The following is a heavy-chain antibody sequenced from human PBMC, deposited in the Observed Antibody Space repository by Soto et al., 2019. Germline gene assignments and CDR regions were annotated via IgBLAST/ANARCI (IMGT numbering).Heavy chain of an antibody. V-gene: IGHV4-59*01. D-gene: IGHD2-21*02. CDR3: ASTYCGGDCYVAQYYFDY. Sequence: PSETLSLTCTVSGGSISSYYWSWIRQPPGKGLEWIGYIYYSGSTNYNPSLKSRVTISVDTSKNQFSLKLSSVTAADTAVYYCASTYCGGDCYVAQYYFDYWGQGTLVTVSS. CDR1: GGSISSYY. J-gene: IGHJ4*02. CDR2: IYYSGST.